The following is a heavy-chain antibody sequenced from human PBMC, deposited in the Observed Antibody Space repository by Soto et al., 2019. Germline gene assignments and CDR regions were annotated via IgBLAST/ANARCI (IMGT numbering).Heavy chain of an antibody. CDR3: ARMGDVPYYYYGMDG. CDR1: GYTFTTYG. Sequence: QVQLVQSGAEVKKPGASVTVSCKASGYTFTTYGVSWVRQAPGQGLEWLGWINGYNGNAKYAENLQGRVSMTTDTSTSTAYIELRSLRSDDTAVYYCARMGDVPYYYYGMDGWGQGTTVTVSS. D-gene: IGHD3-16*01. J-gene: IGHJ6*02. V-gene: IGHV1-18*01. CDR2: INGYNGNA.